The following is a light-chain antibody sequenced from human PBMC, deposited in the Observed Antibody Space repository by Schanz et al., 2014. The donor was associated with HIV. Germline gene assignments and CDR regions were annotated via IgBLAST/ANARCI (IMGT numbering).Light chain of an antibody. Sequence: EIVLTQSPGSLSLSPGGRATLSCGASQRLSSSYLAWYQQKRDQPPRLVIYATSTRAAGIPDRFSGTGSGTDFTLTISRLESEDFAVYYCQQFVGSVYTFGQGTKLEIK. CDR2: ATS. CDR3: QQFVGSVYT. CDR1: QRLSSSY. J-gene: IGKJ2*01. V-gene: IGKV3-20*01.